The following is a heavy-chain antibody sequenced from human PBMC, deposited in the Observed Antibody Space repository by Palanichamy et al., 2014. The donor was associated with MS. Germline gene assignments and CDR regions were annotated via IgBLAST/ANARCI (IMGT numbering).Heavy chain of an antibody. CDR3: ARIRYGEWGYAQDC. Sequence: EVRLVESGGVLVQPGGSLRLSCAASGFTFSSYWMHWVRQVPGKGLVWVSRINSDGSWTNYADSVKGRFTVSRDNAENTLYLQMNSLRAEDTAVYYCARIRYGEWGYAQDCWGQGTLVTVSS. CDR2: INSDGSWT. D-gene: IGHD1-26*01. V-gene: IGHV3-74*01. CDR1: GFTFSSYW. J-gene: IGHJ4*02.